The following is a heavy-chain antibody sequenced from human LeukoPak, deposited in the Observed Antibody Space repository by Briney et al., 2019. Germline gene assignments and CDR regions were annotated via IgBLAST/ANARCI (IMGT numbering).Heavy chain of an antibody. CDR3: ARGGTYYYDSSGYYYFDY. Sequence: ASVKVSCKAPGYTFTGYYMHWVRQAPGQGLEWMGWINPNSGGTNYAQKLQGRVTMTTDTSTSTAYMELRSLRSDDTAVYYCARGGTYYYDSSGYYYFDYWGQGTLVTVSS. J-gene: IGHJ4*02. D-gene: IGHD3-22*01. CDR1: GYTFTGYY. V-gene: IGHV1-2*02. CDR2: INPNSGGT.